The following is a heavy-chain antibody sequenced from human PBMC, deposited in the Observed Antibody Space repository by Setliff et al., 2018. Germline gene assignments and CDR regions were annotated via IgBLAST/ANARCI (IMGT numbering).Heavy chain of an antibody. V-gene: IGHV3-15*07. CDR1: GFTFSNAW. Sequence: GGSLRLSCAASGFTFSNAWMNWVRQAPGKGLEWVGRIKGKTDGLTTDYAAPVKGRFTISRDDSKNTLYLQMNSLKTEDTAVYYCTTDPSPTFGGVIGAAFDIWGQGTTVTVSS. CDR3: TTDPSPTFGGVIGAAFDI. D-gene: IGHD3-16*01. J-gene: IGHJ3*02. CDR2: IKGKTDGLTT.